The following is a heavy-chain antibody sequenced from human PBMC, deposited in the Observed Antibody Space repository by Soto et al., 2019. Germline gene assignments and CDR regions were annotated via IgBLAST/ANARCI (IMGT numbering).Heavy chain of an antibody. CDR3: VTSSWYKVLDY. Sequence: GGSLSLSCAASGFTFSSYAMSWVRQAPGKGLEWVSAISGSGGSTYYVDSVKGRFTISRDNSKNTLYLQMNSLRAEDTAVYYCVTSSWYKVLDYWGQGTLVTVSS. J-gene: IGHJ4*02. D-gene: IGHD6-13*01. CDR2: ISGSGGST. CDR1: GFTFSSYA. V-gene: IGHV3-23*01.